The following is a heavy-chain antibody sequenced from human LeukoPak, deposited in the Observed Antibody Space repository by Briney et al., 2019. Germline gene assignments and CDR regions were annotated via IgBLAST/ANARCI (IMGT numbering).Heavy chain of an antibody. CDR2: IYYSGST. CDR1: GGSISSSSYY. CDR3: ARHRYYYRAGSYYGAPYYMDV. D-gene: IGHD3-10*01. J-gene: IGHJ6*03. V-gene: IGHV4-39*01. Sequence: SETLSLTCTVSGGSISSSSYYWGWIRQPPGKGLEWIGSIYYSGSTYYNPSLKSRVTISVDTSKNQFSLKLSSVTAAGTAVYYCARHRYYYRAGSYYGAPYYMDVWGKGTTVTISS.